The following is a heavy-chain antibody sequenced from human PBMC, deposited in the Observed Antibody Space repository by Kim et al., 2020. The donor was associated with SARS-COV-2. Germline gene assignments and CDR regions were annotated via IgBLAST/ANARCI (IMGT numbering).Heavy chain of an antibody. J-gene: IGHJ4*02. CDR3: AKEVGYSGLVDY. Sequence: GGSLRLSCAASGFTFSSYAMSWVRQAPGKGLEWVSVIYSGGSSTYYADSVKGRFTISRDNSKNTLYLQMNSLRAEDTAVYYCAKEVGYSGLVDYWGKGTLVTVSS. CDR1: GFTFSSYA. CDR2: IYSGGSST. D-gene: IGHD5-12*01. V-gene: IGHV3-23*03.